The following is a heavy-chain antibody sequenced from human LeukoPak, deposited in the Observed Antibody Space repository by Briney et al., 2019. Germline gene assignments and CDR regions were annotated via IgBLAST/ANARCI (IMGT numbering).Heavy chain of an antibody. V-gene: IGHV4-39*07. CDR2: IYYSGST. D-gene: IGHD3-3*01. Sequence: SETLSLTCTVSGGSISSSSYYWGWIRQPPGKGLEWIGSIYYSGSTYYNPSLKSRVTISVDTSKNQFSLKLSSVTAADTAVYYCARDPGANYDFWSGYYNGGRFDYWGQGTLVTVSS. CDR3: ARDPGANYDFWSGYYNGGRFDY. J-gene: IGHJ4*02. CDR1: GGSISSSSYY.